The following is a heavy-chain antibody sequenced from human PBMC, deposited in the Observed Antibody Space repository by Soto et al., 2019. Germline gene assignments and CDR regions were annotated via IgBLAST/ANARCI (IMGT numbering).Heavy chain of an antibody. CDR2: IIPIFGTA. Sequence: QVQLVQSGAEVKKPGSSVKVSCKASGGTFSSYAISWVRQAPGQGLEWMGGIIPIFGTANYAQKFQGRVTITADESTSTAYMELSSLRSEDTALYYCAIGDCSGGSCYSDYYYYGMDVWGQGTTVTVSS. D-gene: IGHD2-15*01. V-gene: IGHV1-69*12. CDR3: AIGDCSGGSCYSDYYYYGMDV. J-gene: IGHJ6*02. CDR1: GGTFSSYA.